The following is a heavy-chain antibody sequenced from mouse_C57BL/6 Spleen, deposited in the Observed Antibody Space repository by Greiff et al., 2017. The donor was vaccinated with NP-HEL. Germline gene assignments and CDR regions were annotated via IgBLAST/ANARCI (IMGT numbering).Heavy chain of an antibody. CDR1: GYTFTEYT. J-gene: IGHJ3*01. V-gene: IGHV1-62-2*01. D-gene: IGHD2-5*01. CDR3: ARHEGRLYSNYPAWFAY. CDR2: FYPGSGSI. Sequence: QVQLQQSGAELVKPGASVKLSCKASGYTFTEYTIHWVKQRSGQGLEWIGWFYPGSGSIKYIEKFKDKATLTADKSSSTVYMELSRLTSEDSAVYFCARHEGRLYSNYPAWFAYWGQGTLVTVSA.